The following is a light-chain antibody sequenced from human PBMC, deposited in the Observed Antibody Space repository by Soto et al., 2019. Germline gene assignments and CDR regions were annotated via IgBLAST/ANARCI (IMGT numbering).Light chain of an antibody. CDR1: QSVANSY. CDR2: ATS. J-gene: IGKJ2*01. Sequence: EIVLTQSPGTLSLSPGERATLSCRASQSVANSYLVWHEQKPGQAPRLVIYATSKRASGIPDRFSGSGSGTDFTLTISKLEPEDFAVYYCQQYGDFPYTFGQGTKVDIK. CDR3: QQYGDFPYT. V-gene: IGKV3-20*01.